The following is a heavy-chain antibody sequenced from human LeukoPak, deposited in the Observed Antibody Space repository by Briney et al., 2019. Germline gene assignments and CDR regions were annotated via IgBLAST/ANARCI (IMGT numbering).Heavy chain of an antibody. J-gene: IGHJ4*02. V-gene: IGHV3-23*01. CDR3: ARARYCSGGRCYFDY. D-gene: IGHD2-15*01. Sequence: GGSLRLSCAASGFTFSNFAMSWVRQAPGKGLEWVSVLSGSGGSTYYADSVKGRFTISRDNSKDTLYLQMNSLRAEDTAVYYCARARYCSGGRCYFDYWGQGTLVTVSS. CDR1: GFTFSNFA. CDR2: LSGSGGST.